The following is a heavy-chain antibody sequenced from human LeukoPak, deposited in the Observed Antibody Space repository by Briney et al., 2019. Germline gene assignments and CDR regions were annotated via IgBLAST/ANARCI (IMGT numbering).Heavy chain of an antibody. V-gene: IGHV3-21*01. D-gene: IGHD3-22*01. CDR3: ASPDSSGYKYYYGMDV. CDR1: GFTFSSYS. Sequence: PGGSLRLSCAASGFTFSSYSMNWVRQAPGKGLEWVSSISSSSSYIYYADSVKGRFTISRDNAKNSLYLQMNSLRAEDTAVYYCASPDSSGYKYYYGMDVWGQGTTVTVSS. J-gene: IGHJ6*02. CDR2: ISSSSSYI.